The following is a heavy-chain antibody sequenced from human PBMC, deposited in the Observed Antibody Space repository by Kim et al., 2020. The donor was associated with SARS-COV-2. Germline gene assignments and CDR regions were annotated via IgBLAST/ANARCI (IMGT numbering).Heavy chain of an antibody. D-gene: IGHD6-13*01. Sequence: SETLSLTCAVYGGSFSGYYWSWIRQPPGKGLEWIGEINHSGSTNYNPSLKSRVTISVDTSKNQFSLKLSSVTAADTAVYYCARGHKVVAAAGSYYYYYYGMDVWGQGTTVTVSS. J-gene: IGHJ6*02. CDR3: ARGHKVVAAAGSYYYYYYGMDV. V-gene: IGHV4-34*01. CDR1: GGSFSGYY. CDR2: INHSGST.